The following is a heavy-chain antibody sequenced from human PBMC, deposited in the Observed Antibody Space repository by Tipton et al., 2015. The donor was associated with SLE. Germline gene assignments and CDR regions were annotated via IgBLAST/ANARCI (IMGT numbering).Heavy chain of an antibody. Sequence: GLVKPSETLSLTCNASDASMNSYFWNWIRQPAGKGLEWIGRLSLSDKNNYNPSLQSRVTMSVDTSKSQFSLEVRSVTATDTAVYFCAGSKVTTARDSFDIWGPGTVVVVSP. V-gene: IGHV4-4*07. CDR2: LSLSDKN. CDR3: AGSKVTTARDSFDI. D-gene: IGHD4-17*01. J-gene: IGHJ3*02. CDR1: DASMNSYF.